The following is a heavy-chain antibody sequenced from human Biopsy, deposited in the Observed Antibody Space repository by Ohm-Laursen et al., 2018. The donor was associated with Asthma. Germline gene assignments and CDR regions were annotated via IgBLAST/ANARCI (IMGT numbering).Heavy chain of an antibody. CDR3: ARCQVGYSSGWSLLLKKIYYSGMDV. D-gene: IGHD6-19*01. Sequence: GASVTASCTAPAGTFSNFAISWARQAPGQGLEWLGGIMTVFGTTNYAQKFQGRVTITADESTSTAYMEVTSLRSEDTAIYYCARCQVGYSSGWSLLLKKIYYSGMDVWGQGTAVTVSS. CDR2: IMTVFGTT. CDR1: AGTFSNFA. V-gene: IGHV1-69*13. J-gene: IGHJ6*02.